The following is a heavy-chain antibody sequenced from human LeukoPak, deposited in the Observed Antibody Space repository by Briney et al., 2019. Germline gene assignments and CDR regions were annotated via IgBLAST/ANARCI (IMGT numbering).Heavy chain of an antibody. CDR1: GGSFSGLY. CDR2: INHSGST. CDR3: ARPGYSSSWYGMDV. Sequence: PSETLSLTCAVCGGSFSGLYWIWIRQPPGKAREWIWEINHSGSTNYNPSLKSRVTISVDTSKNQFFLKLSSVTAADTAVYYCARPGYSSSWYGMDVWGQGTRVTVSS. J-gene: IGHJ6*02. V-gene: IGHV4-34*01. D-gene: IGHD6-13*01.